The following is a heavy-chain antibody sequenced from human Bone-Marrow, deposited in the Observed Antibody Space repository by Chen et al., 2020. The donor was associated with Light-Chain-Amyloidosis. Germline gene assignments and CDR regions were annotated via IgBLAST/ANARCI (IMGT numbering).Heavy chain of an antibody. D-gene: IGHD3-22*01. CDR1: GYSISSGYS. CDR2: INHSGNT. CDR3: ARESTRGQVLGESSGYAL. V-gene: IGHV4-38-2*02. Sequence: QVQLQESGPGLVKPSETLSITCSVSGYSISSGYSWGWIRQPPGKGLEWIAMINHSGNTYQNPSLKSRVTISVDTSKNQFSLKLGSVIAADTAVYYCARESTRGQVLGESSGYALWGRGTLVTVSS. J-gene: IGHJ2*01.